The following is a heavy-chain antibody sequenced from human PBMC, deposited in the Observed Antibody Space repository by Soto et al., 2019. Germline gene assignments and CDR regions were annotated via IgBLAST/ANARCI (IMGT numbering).Heavy chain of an antibody. D-gene: IGHD6-13*01. CDR2: SRGIGGST. J-gene: IGHJ6*02. CDR3: AKDVAGRPGEV. V-gene: IGHV3-23*01. CDR1: GFTFSWYA. Sequence: GGSLRLSCAASGFTFSWYAMSWVRQAPGTGLEWVSASRGIGGSTYYADSVKGRFTISRDNSKNTLYLQMNSLRAEDTAVYYCAKDVAGRPGEVWGQGTTVTVSS.